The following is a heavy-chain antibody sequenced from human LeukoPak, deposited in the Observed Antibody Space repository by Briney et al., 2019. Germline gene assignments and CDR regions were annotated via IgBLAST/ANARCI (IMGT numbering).Heavy chain of an antibody. CDR3: ARDSSFRLGQLSFDY. CDR2: ISAYNGYT. V-gene: IGHV1-18*01. D-gene: IGHD3-16*02. Sequence: ASVKVSCKASGYTFTSYGISWVRQAPGQGLQWMGWISAYNGYTHYAQMLQGRVTMTTDTSTSTAYMELRSLRSDDTAVYYCARDSSFRLGQLSFDYWGQGTLVTVSS. J-gene: IGHJ4*02. CDR1: GYTFTSYG.